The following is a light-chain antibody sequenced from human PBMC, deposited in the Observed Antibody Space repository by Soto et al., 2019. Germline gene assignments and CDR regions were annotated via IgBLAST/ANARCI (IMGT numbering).Light chain of an antibody. V-gene: IGKV3-11*01. CDR1: QSVSNY. CDR3: QQRSNWPLLS. Sequence: EIVLTQSPATLSLSPGERATLSCRASQSVSNYLAWYQQKPGQAPRLLIYDASSRVTGIPARFSGSGSGTDFTLPISSLEHEDFAVYYCQQRSNWPLLSFGGGTKVEIK. CDR2: DAS. J-gene: IGKJ4*01.